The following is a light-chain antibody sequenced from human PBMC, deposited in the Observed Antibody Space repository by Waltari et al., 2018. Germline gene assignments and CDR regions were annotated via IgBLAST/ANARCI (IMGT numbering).Light chain of an antibody. CDR2: DAS. CDR3: QQYDTAPPSLT. CDR1: QGVSSSF. Sequence: EIVLTQSPATLSLSPGERATVSSGASQGVSSSFLAWYQQKPGLAPRLPIYDASNRATGIPDRFSGSGSGTDFTLTINRLEPEDFAVYYCQQYDTAPPSLTFGGGTRVE. J-gene: IGKJ4*02. V-gene: IGKV3D-20*01.